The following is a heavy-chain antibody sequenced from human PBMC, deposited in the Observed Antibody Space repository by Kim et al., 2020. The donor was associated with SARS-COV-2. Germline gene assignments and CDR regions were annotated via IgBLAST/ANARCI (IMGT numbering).Heavy chain of an antibody. CDR3: AKDRILWFGEPRVDY. D-gene: IGHD3-10*01. Sequence: GGSLRLSCAASGFTFSSYAMSWVRQAPGKGLEWVSAISGSGGSTYYADSVKGRFTISRDNSKNTLYLQMNSLRAEDTAVYYCAKDRILWFGEPRVDYWGQGTLVTVSS. CDR1: GFTFSSYA. V-gene: IGHV3-23*01. J-gene: IGHJ4*02. CDR2: ISGSGGST.